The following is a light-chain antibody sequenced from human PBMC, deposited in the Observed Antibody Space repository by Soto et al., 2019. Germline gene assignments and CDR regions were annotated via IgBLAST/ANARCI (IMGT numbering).Light chain of an antibody. Sequence: QSVLTQPPSVSAAPRQRVTISCSGSSSNIENNAVNWYQQLPGNAPKLLIYYDDLLSSGVSDRFSGSKSGTSASLAISGLQAEDEADYYCSAWDDSLHGVVFGGGTQLTVL. CDR2: YDD. CDR3: SAWDDSLHGVV. CDR1: SSNIENNA. J-gene: IGLJ3*02. V-gene: IGLV1-36*01.